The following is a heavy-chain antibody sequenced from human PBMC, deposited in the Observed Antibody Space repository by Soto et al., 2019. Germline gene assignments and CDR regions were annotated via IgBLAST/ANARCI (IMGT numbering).Heavy chain of an antibody. CDR2: ISWDGGRT. Sequence: GGSLRLSCAASGFTFSSYGMHWVRQAPGKGLEWVSLISWDGGRTYYADSVRGRFIVSRDSSKNSLYLQMSSLRVEDTALYYCAKDVCSGSPTSCYTRLDFWGQGALVTVSS. CDR3: AKDVCSGSPTSCYTRLDF. J-gene: IGHJ4*02. CDR1: GFTFSSYG. D-gene: IGHD2-2*02. V-gene: IGHV3-43D*04.